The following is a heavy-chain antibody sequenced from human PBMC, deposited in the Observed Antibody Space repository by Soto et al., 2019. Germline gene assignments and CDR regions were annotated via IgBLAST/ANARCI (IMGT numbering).Heavy chain of an antibody. CDR1: GFSLSTSGVG. V-gene: IGHV2-5*02. CDR3: ARRQAAAYFDF. J-gene: IGHJ4*02. CDR2: IYWDGDK. D-gene: IGHD2-15*01. Sequence: SGPTLVNPTQTLTLTCTFSGFSLSTSGVGVGWIRQPPGKALEWLALIYWDGDKRYSPSLKSRLTITKDTSRNQVVLTMTNMDPVDTATYYCARRQAAAYFDFWGQGTLVTVSS.